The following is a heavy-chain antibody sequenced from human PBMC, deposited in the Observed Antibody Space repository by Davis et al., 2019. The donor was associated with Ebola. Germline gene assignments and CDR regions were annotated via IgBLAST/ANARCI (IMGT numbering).Heavy chain of an antibody. CDR2: ISSDSDYI. V-gene: IGHV3-21*01. D-gene: IGHD6-19*01. J-gene: IGHJ3*01. Sequence: GESLKISCAASGFTFSTYSISWVRQAPGKGLEWVSSISSDSDYIYYADSAKGRFTISRDNAKNSLYLQMNSLRAEDTAVYYCAGGKDSSGWYGDDAFDFWGQGTMVTVSS. CDR3: AGGKDSSGWYGDDAFDF. CDR1: GFTFSTYS.